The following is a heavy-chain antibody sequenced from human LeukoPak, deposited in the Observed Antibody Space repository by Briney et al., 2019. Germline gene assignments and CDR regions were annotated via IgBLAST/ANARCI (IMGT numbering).Heavy chain of an antibody. CDR1: GFTFSSYD. V-gene: IGHV3-13*01. CDR2: IGTAGET. CDR3: ARAGYSSSWYSRYFDL. D-gene: IGHD6-13*01. Sequence: GGSLRLSCAASGFTFSSYDMHWVRQAAGKGLQWVSGIGTAGETYYPGSVKGRFTISRENAKNSLYLQMNSLRAGDTAVYYCARAGYSSSWYSRYFDLWGRGTLVTVSS. J-gene: IGHJ2*01.